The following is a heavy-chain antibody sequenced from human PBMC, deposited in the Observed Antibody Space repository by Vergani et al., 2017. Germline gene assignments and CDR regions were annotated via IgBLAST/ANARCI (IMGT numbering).Heavy chain of an antibody. J-gene: IGHJ3*01. CDR1: GFTFSSYS. V-gene: IGHV3-21*05. CDR3: AREYSSTSGRAFDF. D-gene: IGHD2-2*01. CDR2: VSTRTKSQ. Sequence: EVQLVESGGGLVKRGGSLRLSCAASGFTFSSYSMNWVRQAPGKGLEWVSFVSTRTKSQSYAESVKGRFTISRDSAKNSLYLQMDSLRAEDTAVYYCAREYSSTSGRAFDFWGEGTKVTVSS.